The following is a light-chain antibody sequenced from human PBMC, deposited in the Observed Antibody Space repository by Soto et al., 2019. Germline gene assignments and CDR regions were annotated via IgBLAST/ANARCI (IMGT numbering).Light chain of an antibody. CDR3: LQKYFYPFT. CDR1: QGIRND. CDR2: AAS. V-gene: IGKV1-6*01. Sequence: AIQMTQSPSSLSASVGDRVTITCLSSQGIRNDLDWFQQKPGKAPKLLIYAASNLQSGVSARFSGSGSGTDFTLTISSLQPEDFATYYCLQKYFYPFTFGPGTKVDIK. J-gene: IGKJ3*01.